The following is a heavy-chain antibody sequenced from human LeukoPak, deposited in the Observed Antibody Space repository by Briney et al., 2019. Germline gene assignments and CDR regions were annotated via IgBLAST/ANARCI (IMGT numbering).Heavy chain of an antibody. J-gene: IGHJ5*02. D-gene: IGHD6-19*01. CDR2: IYYSGST. Sequence: PSETLSLTCTVSGGSISSSSYYWGWIRQPPGKGLEWIGSIYYSGSTYYNPSLKSRVTISVDTSKNQFSLKLSSVTAADTAVYYCVRIAVAGTNWFDPWGQGTLVTVSS. CDR3: VRIAVAGTNWFDP. V-gene: IGHV4-39*07. CDR1: GGSISSSSYY.